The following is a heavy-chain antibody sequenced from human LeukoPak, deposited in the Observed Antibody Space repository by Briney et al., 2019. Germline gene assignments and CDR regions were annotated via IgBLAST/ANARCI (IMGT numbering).Heavy chain of an antibody. CDR2: IYYSGST. D-gene: IGHD6-13*01. CDR1: GGSISSYY. V-gene: IGHV4-59*01. Sequence: SETLSLTCTVSGGSISSYYWSWIRQPPGKGLEWIGYIYYSGSTNYNPSLKSRVTISVDTSKNQFSLKLSSVTAADTAVYYCARESSRWYGNWFDPWGQGTLVTVSS. CDR3: ARESSRWYGNWFDP. J-gene: IGHJ5*02.